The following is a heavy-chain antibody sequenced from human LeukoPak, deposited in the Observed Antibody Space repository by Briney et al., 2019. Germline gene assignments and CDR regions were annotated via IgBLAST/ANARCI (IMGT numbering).Heavy chain of an antibody. CDR2: INHSGST. J-gene: IGHJ4*02. CDR3: ARDGSGYGSDGFD. CDR1: GGSFSGYY. D-gene: IGHD3-10*01. V-gene: IGHV4-34*01. Sequence: SETLSLTCAVYGGSFSGYYWSWIRQPPGKGLGWIGEINHSGSTNYNPSLKSRVTISVDTSKNQFSLKLSSVTAADTAVYYCARDGSGYGSDGFDWGQGTLVTVSS.